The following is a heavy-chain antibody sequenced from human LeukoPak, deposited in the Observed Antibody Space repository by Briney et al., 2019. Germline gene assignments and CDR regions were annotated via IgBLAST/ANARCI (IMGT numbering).Heavy chain of an antibody. Sequence: GGSLRLSCAASGFTFSSYEMNWVRQAPGKGLEWVSYISSSDSTIYYADSVKGRFTISRDNAKNSLYLQMNSLRAEDTAVYYCARDIAAAAPTAGGWGQGTLVTVSS. CDR2: ISSSDSTI. D-gene: IGHD6-13*01. CDR1: GFTFSSYE. CDR3: ARDIAAAAPTAGG. J-gene: IGHJ4*02. V-gene: IGHV3-48*03.